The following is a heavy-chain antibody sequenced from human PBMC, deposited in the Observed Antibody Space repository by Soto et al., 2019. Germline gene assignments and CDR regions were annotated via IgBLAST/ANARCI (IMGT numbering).Heavy chain of an antibody. Sequence: SETLSLTCAVYGGSFSGYYWSWIRQPPGKGLEWIGEINHSGSTNYNPSLKSRVTISVDTSKNQFSLKLSSATAADTAVYYCAREVGYDFWSGYSMNWFDPWGQGTLVTVSS. CDR1: GGSFSGYY. J-gene: IGHJ5*02. CDR2: INHSGST. CDR3: AREVGYDFWSGYSMNWFDP. D-gene: IGHD3-3*01. V-gene: IGHV4-34*01.